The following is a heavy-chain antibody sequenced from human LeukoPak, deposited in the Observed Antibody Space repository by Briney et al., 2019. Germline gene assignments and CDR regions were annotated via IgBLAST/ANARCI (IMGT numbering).Heavy chain of an antibody. Sequence: GGSLRLSCAASGFTFSSYSMNWVRQAPGKGLKWVSTITGSGGTTYSADPVKGRFTISRDNSKNTLYLQMSSLRAEDAAVYHFAKESRIAAAVGEFDFWGQGTLVTVSS. CDR2: ITGSGGTT. V-gene: IGHV3-23*01. CDR1: GFTFSSYS. CDR3: AKESRIAAAVGEFDF. D-gene: IGHD6-25*01. J-gene: IGHJ4*02.